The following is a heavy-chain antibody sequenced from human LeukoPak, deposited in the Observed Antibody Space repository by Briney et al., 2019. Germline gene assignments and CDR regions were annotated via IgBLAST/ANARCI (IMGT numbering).Heavy chain of an antibody. V-gene: IGHV3-48*01. Sequence: GGSLRLSCAASGFTFSSYSMNWVRQAPGKGLEWVSYISSSSSTIYYADSVKGRFTISRDNAKNSLYLQMNSLRAEDTAVYYCARHSHKLIVVVTKDYYFDYWGQGTLVTVSS. J-gene: IGHJ4*02. CDR1: GFTFSSYS. CDR3: ARHSHKLIVVVTKDYYFDY. D-gene: IGHD3-22*01. CDR2: ISSSSSTI.